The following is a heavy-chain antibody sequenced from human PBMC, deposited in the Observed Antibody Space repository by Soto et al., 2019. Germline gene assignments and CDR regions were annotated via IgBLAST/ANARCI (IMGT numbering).Heavy chain of an antibody. CDR3: ARQRSKSMDV. CDR2: IYPGDSET. J-gene: IGHJ6*02. V-gene: IGHV5-51*01. Sequence: GESLKISCQGSGYSFTSYWIGWVRQMPGKGLEWMGIIYPGDSETRYSPSFQGQVTISADKSITTAYLQWSSLKASDTAMYYCARQRSKSMDVWGQGTTVTVSS. CDR1: GYSFTSYW.